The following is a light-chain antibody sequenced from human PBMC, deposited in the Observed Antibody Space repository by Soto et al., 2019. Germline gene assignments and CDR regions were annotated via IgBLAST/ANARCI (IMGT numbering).Light chain of an antibody. J-gene: IGLJ1*01. CDR1: SSDVGGYNY. CDR2: EVS. Sequence: QYVLTQPASVSGSPGQSITISCTGTSSDVGGYNYVSWYRQHPGKAPKLMIYEVSNRPSGVSNRFSGSKSGNTASLTISGLQAEDEADYYCSSYTSSSTPYVFGTGTKLTVL. CDR3: SSYTSSSTPYV. V-gene: IGLV2-14*01.